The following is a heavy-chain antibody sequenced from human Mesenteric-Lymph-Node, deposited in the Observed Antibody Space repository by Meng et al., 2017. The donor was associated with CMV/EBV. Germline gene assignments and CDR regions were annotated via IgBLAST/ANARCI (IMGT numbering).Heavy chain of an antibody. CDR2: ISYDGSNK. D-gene: IGHD1-7*01. V-gene: IGHV3-30-3*01. J-gene: IGHJ4*02. Sequence: GESLKISCAASGFTFSSYAMHWVRQAPGKGLEWVAVISYDGSNKYYADSVKGRFTISRDNSKNTLYLQMNSLRAEDTAVYYCARGNWNYVYWGQGTLVTVSS. CDR1: GFTFSSYA. CDR3: ARGNWNYVY.